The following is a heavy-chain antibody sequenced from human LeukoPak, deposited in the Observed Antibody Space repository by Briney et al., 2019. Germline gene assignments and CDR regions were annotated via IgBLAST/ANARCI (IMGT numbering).Heavy chain of an antibody. CDR3: ASSGSYRFDY. CDR2: ITASGTAM. V-gene: IGHV3-48*02. CDR1: GFTFSSYS. D-gene: IGHD1-26*01. Sequence: GGSLRLSCAASGFTFSSYSMNWVRQVPGKGLEWVSHITASGTAMFYADSVKGRFTISRDNAKNSLYLQMNSLRDEDTAVYYCASSGSYRFDYWGQGTLVTVSS. J-gene: IGHJ4*02.